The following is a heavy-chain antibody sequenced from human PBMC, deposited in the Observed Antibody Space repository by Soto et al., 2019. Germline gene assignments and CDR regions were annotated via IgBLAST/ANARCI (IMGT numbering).Heavy chain of an antibody. D-gene: IGHD3-10*01. CDR2: IDPSDSYT. J-gene: IGHJ6*02. V-gene: IGHV5-10-1*01. Sequence: GESLKISCNGSGYIFTSYWISWVRQMPGKGLEWMGRIDPSDSYTNYSPSFQGHVTISADKSISTAYLQWSSLKASDTAMYYCARRSSVRGQKVYGMDVWGQGTTVTVSS. CDR1: GYIFTSYW. CDR3: ARRSSVRGQKVYGMDV.